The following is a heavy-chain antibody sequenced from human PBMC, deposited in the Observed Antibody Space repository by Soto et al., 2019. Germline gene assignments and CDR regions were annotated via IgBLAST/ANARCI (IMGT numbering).Heavy chain of an antibody. Sequence: QITLKESGPTLVKPTQTLTLTCTFSGFSLSTSGVGVGWIRQPPGKALEWLALIYWDDDKRYSPSLKSRLTITKDTSKNQVVLTMTNIAPVDTATYYCAHRSRVRHFDRVSPHDAFDIWGQGTMVTVS. J-gene: IGHJ3*02. V-gene: IGHV2-5*02. D-gene: IGHD3-9*01. CDR1: GFSLSTSGVG. CDR2: IYWDDDK. CDR3: AHRSRVRHFDRVSPHDAFDI.